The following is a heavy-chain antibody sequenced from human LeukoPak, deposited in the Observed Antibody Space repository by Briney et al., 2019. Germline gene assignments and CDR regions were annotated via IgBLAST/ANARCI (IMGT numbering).Heavy chain of an antibody. Sequence: GGSLRLSCAASGFTFSSYAMHWVRQAPGKGLEWVAVISYDGSNKYYADSVKGRFTISRDNSKNTLYLQMNSLRAEDTAVYYCARERCSSTSCRRNPDYRGQGTLVTVSS. D-gene: IGHD2-2*01. V-gene: IGHV3-30*04. CDR2: ISYDGSNK. CDR1: GFTFSSYA. J-gene: IGHJ4*02. CDR3: ARERCSSTSCRRNPDY.